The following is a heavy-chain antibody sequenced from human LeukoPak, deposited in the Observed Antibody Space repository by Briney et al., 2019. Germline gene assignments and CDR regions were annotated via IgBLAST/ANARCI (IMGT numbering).Heavy chain of an antibody. CDR2: IYSGGSK. CDR1: GFTVSSNY. CDR3: ARALYSYGSPGAFDI. J-gene: IGHJ3*02. D-gene: IGHD5-18*01. V-gene: IGHV3-53*01. Sequence: GGSLRLSCAASGFTVSSNYMTWVRPAPGKGLEWVSVIYSGGSKYYAESVKGRFTISRDNSQSTLYLQMNILRAEDTAVYYCARALYSYGSPGAFDIWGQGTMVTVSS.